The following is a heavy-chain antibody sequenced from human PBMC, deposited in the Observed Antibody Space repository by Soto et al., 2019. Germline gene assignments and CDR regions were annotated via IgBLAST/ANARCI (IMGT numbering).Heavy chain of an antibody. CDR3: PRDTPKWELPTCFAP. V-gene: IGHV1-18*01. Sequence: ASVKVSCKASGYTFTSCGISWVRQAPGQGLEWMGWISAYNGNTNYAQKLQGRVTMTTDTSTSTAYMELRSLRSDDPPVYYCPRDTPKWELPTCFAPWGQGTLVTVSS. D-gene: IGHD1-26*01. CDR2: ISAYNGNT. J-gene: IGHJ5*02. CDR1: GYTFTSCG.